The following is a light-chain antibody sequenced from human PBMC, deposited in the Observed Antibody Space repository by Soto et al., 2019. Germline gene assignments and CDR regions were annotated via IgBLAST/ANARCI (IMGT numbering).Light chain of an antibody. CDR3: GTWDSSLSAGLVV. V-gene: IGLV1-51*01. CDR2: DND. J-gene: IGLJ2*01. Sequence: QSVLTQPPSVSAAPGQKVTISCSGSSSNIGNNYVSWYQQLPGTVPKLLIYDNDMRPSGIPDRFSGSKSGTSATLGITGLQTGDEADYYCGTWDSSLSAGLVVFGGGTKLTVL. CDR1: SSNIGNNY.